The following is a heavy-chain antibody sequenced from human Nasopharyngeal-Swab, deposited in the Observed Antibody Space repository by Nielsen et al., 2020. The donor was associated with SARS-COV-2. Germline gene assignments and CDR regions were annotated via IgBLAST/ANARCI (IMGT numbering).Heavy chain of an antibody. J-gene: IGHJ5*02. CDR1: GYTFTSYA. CDR2: INAGNGNT. V-gene: IGHV1-3*01. CDR3: ARDVGYCSSTSCSNWFDP. Sequence: ASVKVSCKASGYTFTSYAMHWVRQAPGQRLEWMGWINAGNGNTKYSQKFQGRVTITRDTSASTAYMELSSLRSEDTAVYYCARDVGYCSSTSCSNWFDPWGQGTLVTVSS. D-gene: IGHD2-2*01.